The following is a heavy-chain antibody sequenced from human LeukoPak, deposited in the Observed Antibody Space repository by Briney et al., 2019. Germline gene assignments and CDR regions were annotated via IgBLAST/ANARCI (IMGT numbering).Heavy chain of an antibody. V-gene: IGHV4-38-2*02. CDR3: ARGISSGYFFY. CDR2: IYHSGST. D-gene: IGHD3-22*01. Sequence: SETLSLTCTVSGYSISSGYYWGWIRQPPGKGLEWIGSIYHSGSTYYNPSLKSRVTISVDTSKNQFSLKLSSVTAADTAVYYCARGISSGYFFYWGQGTLVTVSS. CDR1: GYSISSGYY. J-gene: IGHJ4*02.